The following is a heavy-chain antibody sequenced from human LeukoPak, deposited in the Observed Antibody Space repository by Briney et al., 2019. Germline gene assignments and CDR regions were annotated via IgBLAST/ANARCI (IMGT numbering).Heavy chain of an antibody. V-gene: IGHV3-66*03. Sequence: GGSLRLSCTVSGFTVSSNSMSWVRQAPGKGLEWVSFIYSDNTHYSDSVKGRFTISRDNSKNTLYLQMNSLRAEDTAIYYCANGPHYQILTGFYKVRSHLDYWGQGTLVTVSS. D-gene: IGHD3-9*01. CDR3: ANGPHYQILTGFYKVRSHLDY. CDR1: GFTVSSNS. CDR2: IYSDNT. J-gene: IGHJ4*02.